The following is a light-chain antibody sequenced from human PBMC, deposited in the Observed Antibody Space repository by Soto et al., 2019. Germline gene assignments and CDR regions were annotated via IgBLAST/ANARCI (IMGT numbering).Light chain of an antibody. J-gene: IGKJ4*01. CDR2: GAS. V-gene: IGKV3-20*01. Sequence: EIVLTQSPGTLSLSPGERATLSCRASQSVSSSYLAWYQQKPAQAPRHLIYGASSRATGIPDRFSGSGSGTDFTLTISRLEPEDFAVYYCQQYGSSPLTFGGGTKVEIK. CDR1: QSVSSSY. CDR3: QQYGSSPLT.